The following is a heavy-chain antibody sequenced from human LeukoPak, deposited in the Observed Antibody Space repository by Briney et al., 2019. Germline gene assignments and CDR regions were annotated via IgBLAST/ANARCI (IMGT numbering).Heavy chain of an antibody. CDR1: GFTFSSYE. CDR3: ASSLVAGYYYYSYYYMDV. V-gene: IGHV3-48*03. J-gene: IGHJ6*03. Sequence: GGSLRLSCAASGFTFSSYEMNWVRQAPGEGLEWVSYISSSGSTIYYADSVKGRFTISRDNAKKSLYLQMNRLRAEDTAVYYCASSLVAGYYYYSYYYMDVWGKGTTVTVSS. CDR2: ISSSGSTI. D-gene: IGHD5-18*01.